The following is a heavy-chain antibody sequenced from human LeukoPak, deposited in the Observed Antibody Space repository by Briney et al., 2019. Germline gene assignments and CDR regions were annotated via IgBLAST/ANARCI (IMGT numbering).Heavy chain of an antibody. D-gene: IGHD6-6*01. CDR1: GGTFSSYA. V-gene: IGHV1-2*02. CDR2: INPNTGGT. Sequence: ASVKVSCKASGGTFSSYAISWVRQAPGQGLEWMGWINPNTGGTNYGQKFQGRVTMTTDTSITTAYMELSSLRSDDTAVYYCASGPSDLGSSSQYWGQGTLVTVSS. J-gene: IGHJ4*02. CDR3: ASGPSDLGSSSQY.